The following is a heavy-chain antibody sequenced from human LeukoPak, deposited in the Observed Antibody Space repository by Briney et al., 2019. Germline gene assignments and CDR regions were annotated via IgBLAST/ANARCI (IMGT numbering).Heavy chain of an antibody. V-gene: IGHV3-48*01. Sequence: HGGSLRLSCAASGFTFSSYSMNWVRQAPGKGLEWVSYISSSSSTIYYADSVKGRFTISRDNAKNSLYLQMNSLRAEDTAVYYCAGAGADDYGDYGWFDPWGQGTLVTVSS. CDR1: GFTFSSYS. J-gene: IGHJ5*02. D-gene: IGHD4-17*01. CDR3: AGAGADDYGDYGWFDP. CDR2: ISSSSSTI.